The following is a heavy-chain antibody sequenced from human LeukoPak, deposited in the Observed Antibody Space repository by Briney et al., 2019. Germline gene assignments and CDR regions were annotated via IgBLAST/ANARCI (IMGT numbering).Heavy chain of an antibody. CDR1: GFTFSSYE. D-gene: IGHD3-10*01. CDR3: ARSVYGSGSYFDY. CDR2: ISSSGSTI. V-gene: IGHV3-48*03. Sequence: PGGSLRLSCAASGFTFSSYEMNWVRQAPGKGLEWVSYISSSGSTIYYADSVKGRFTISRDNAKNSLYLQMNSPRAEDTAVYYCARSVYGSGSYFDYWGQGTLVTVSS. J-gene: IGHJ4*02.